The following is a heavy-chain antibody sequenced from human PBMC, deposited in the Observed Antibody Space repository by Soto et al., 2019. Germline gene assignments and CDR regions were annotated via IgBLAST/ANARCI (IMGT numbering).Heavy chain of an antibody. V-gene: IGHV1-2*04. D-gene: IGHD6-13*01. CDR1: GYTFTGYY. Sequence: GASVKVSCKASGYTFTGYYMHWVRQAPGQGHEWMGWINPNSGGTNYAQKFQGWVTMTRDTSISTAYMELSRLRSDDTAVYYCARALGIAAARYYYYYYGMDVWGQGTTVTVSS. CDR3: ARALGIAAARYYYYYYGMDV. CDR2: INPNSGGT. J-gene: IGHJ6*02.